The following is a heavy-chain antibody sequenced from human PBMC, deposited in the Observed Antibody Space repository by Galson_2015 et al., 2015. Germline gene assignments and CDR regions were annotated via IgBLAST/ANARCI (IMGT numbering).Heavy chain of an antibody. D-gene: IGHD3-16*01. V-gene: IGHV3-30-3*01. CDR2: ISYDGSNK. J-gene: IGHJ3*02. CDR3: ARDQSELRLKEFPRI. Sequence: SLRLSCAASGFTFSSYAMHWVRQAPGKGLEWVAVISYDGSNKYYADSVKGRFTISRDNSKNTLYLQMNSLRAEDTAVYYCARDQSELRLKEFPRIWGQGTMVTVSS. CDR1: GFTFSSYA.